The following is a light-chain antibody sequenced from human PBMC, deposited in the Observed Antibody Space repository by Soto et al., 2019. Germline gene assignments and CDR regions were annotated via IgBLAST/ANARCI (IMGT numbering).Light chain of an antibody. CDR1: QSISSY. Sequence: DIQMTQSPSSLSASAGDRVTITCRASQSISSYLSWYQQKPGKAPKLLIYAASRLQSGVPSRFSGSGSGTDFTLTISSLQPEDFATYYCQRSYNTPLTFGGGTKVEIK. CDR2: AAS. CDR3: QRSYNTPLT. J-gene: IGKJ4*01. V-gene: IGKV1-39*01.